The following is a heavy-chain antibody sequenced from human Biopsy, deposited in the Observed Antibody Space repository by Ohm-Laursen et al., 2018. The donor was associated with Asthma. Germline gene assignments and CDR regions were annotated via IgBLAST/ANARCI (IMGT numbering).Heavy chain of an antibody. V-gene: IGHV1-18*01. J-gene: IGHJ6*02. Sequence: GASVKVSCKTSGDTFNNAGISWVRQAPGQGLEWVGWISVYNGNTKVAQKLQDRVTMITDTSTSTAYMELRSLRSDDTAVYFCARAVDYSHYYGIDVWGQGTTVTVS. CDR1: GDTFNNAG. CDR3: ARAVDYSHYYGIDV. CDR2: ISVYNGNT. D-gene: IGHD3-10*01.